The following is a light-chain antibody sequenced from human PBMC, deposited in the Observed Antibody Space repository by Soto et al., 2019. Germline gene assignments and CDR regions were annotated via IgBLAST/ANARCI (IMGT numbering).Light chain of an antibody. V-gene: IGKV1-39*01. Sequence: DIQMTQSPSSLSASVGDRVTITCRASQSISSYLNWYQQKPGKAPKLLIYAASSLQSGVPSRFSGSGSGTAFTLTISSLQPEDFATYYCQQSYSTPYTVGQGTKVDIK. CDR3: QQSYSTPYT. J-gene: IGKJ2*01. CDR2: AAS. CDR1: QSISSY.